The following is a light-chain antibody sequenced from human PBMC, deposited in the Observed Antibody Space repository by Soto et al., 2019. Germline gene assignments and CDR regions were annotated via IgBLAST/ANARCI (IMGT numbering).Light chain of an antibody. Sequence: QSVLTQPPSVSGAPGQRVTISCTGSSSNIGAGYDVHWYQQLPGTAPKFLIYGNSNRPSGVPDRFSGSKSGTSASLVITGLQAEDEADYYCQSYDSSLSGVVFGGGTKLTVL. CDR2: GNS. CDR3: QSYDSSLSGVV. V-gene: IGLV1-40*01. CDR1: SSNIGAGYD. J-gene: IGLJ2*01.